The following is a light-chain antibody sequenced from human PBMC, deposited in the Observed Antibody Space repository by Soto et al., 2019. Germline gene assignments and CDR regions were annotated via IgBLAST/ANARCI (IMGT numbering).Light chain of an antibody. J-gene: IGKJ5*01. Sequence: EIVLSQSPGTLSLSPGERATLACRASQSISTSTLAWYQQKPGQAPRLLIYGTSTRAAGIPDRFSGSGSGTDFTFTISRLEPEDFAVYYCQQYGSSITFGQGTRLEIK. CDR1: QSISTST. V-gene: IGKV3-20*01. CDR2: GTS. CDR3: QQYGSSIT.